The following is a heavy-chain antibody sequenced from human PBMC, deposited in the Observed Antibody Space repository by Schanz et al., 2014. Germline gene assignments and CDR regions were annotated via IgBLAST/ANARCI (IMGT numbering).Heavy chain of an antibody. J-gene: IGHJ4*02. D-gene: IGHD4-17*01. Sequence: QVQLVQSGAEVKKPGASVKVSCKTSGYTFSDYGITWVRQAPGQGLEWVGWISPYTGNTHYFDKMEGRVTMTTDTSTTTAYMELRSLRSDDTAVYFCARGRHDYGDPQTFDYWGQGTLVTVSS. CDR1: GYTFSDYG. CDR3: ARGRHDYGDPQTFDY. CDR2: ISPYTGNT. V-gene: IGHV1-18*01.